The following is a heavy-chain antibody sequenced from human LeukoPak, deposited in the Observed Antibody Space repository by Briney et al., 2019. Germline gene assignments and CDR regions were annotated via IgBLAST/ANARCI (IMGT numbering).Heavy chain of an antibody. J-gene: IGHJ4*02. CDR1: GYTFTSYD. Sequence: ASVKVSCKASGYTFTSYDIKWVRQATGQGLEWMGWMNPNSGKTGYAQKFQGRVTMTRNTSISTAYMELSSLRSEDTAVYFCALSLAAAGIGALYWGQGTLVTVSS. D-gene: IGHD6-13*01. CDR2: MNPNSGKT. V-gene: IGHV1-8*01. CDR3: ALSLAAAGIGALY.